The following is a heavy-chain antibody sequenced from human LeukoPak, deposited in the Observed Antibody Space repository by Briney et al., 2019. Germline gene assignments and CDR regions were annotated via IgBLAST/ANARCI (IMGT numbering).Heavy chain of an antibody. D-gene: IGHD2-2*01. CDR2: IRYDGSNK. CDR3: AKGEGVPAAPVFP. CDR1: GFTFSSYG. Sequence: GGSLRLPCAASGFTFSSYGMHWVRQAPGKGLEWVAFIRYDGSNKYYADSVKGRFTISRDNSKNTLYLQMNSLRAEDTAVYYCAKGEGVPAAPVFPWGQGTLVTVSS. J-gene: IGHJ5*02. V-gene: IGHV3-30*02.